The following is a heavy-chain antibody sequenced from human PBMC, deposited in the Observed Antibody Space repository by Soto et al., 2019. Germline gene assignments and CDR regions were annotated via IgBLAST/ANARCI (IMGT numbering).Heavy chain of an antibody. CDR3: ARGLITGNSYSGGWYYFDY. CDR2: ISEAGDST. D-gene: IGHD1-26*01. Sequence: PGGSLRLSCAASQFTFSTFAMSWVRQAPGKGLEWVSFISEAGDSTHYADSVKGRFTISRDNSKNTLYLQMNSLRAEDTALYHCARGLITGNSYSGGWYYFDYWGQGTPVTVSS. CDR1: QFTFSTFA. J-gene: IGHJ4*02. V-gene: IGHV3-23*01.